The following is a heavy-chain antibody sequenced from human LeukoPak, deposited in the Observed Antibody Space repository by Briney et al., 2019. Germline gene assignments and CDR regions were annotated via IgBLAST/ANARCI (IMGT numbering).Heavy chain of an antibody. Sequence: GASVKYSCKASGYTFTSYGISWARQAPGQGLEWMGRISAYNGNTNYAQKLQGRVTMSTDTSTSTAYMELRSLRSDDTAVYYCARVSLVISLFDYWGQGTLVTVSS. CDR3: ARVSLVISLFDY. D-gene: IGHD3-10*01. J-gene: IGHJ4*02. CDR2: ISAYNGNT. CDR1: GYTFTSYG. V-gene: IGHV1-18*01.